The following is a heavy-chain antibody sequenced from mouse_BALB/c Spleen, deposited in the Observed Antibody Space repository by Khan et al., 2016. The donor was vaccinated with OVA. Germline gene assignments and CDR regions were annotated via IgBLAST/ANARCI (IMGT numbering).Heavy chain of an antibody. CDR1: GFSLTSYG. CDR3: AKIHYGYAWFAY. V-gene: IGHV2-3*01. CDR2: IWGDGNT. D-gene: IGHD2-2*01. J-gene: IGHJ3*01. Sequence: QVQLKESGPGLVAPSQSLSITCTVSGFSLTSYGVSWVRQPPGKGLEWLGVIWGDGNTNYHSALISRLSISTDDSKSHASLKLNSLQTDDTATYSCAKIHYGYAWFAYWGQGTLVTVSA.